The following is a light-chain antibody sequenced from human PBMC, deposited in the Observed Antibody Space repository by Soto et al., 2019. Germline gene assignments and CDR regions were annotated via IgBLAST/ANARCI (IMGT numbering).Light chain of an antibody. J-gene: IGKJ1*01. CDR2: AAS. Sequence: DIQMTQSPSSLSASVGDRVTITCRASQGIGNALGWYQQKPGKAPNRLIYAASTLQSGVPSRFSGSASGTEFTLTISSLQPADFATYYCLQHNTYPRTFGQGTKVEIK. CDR1: QGIGNA. CDR3: LQHNTYPRT. V-gene: IGKV1-17*01.